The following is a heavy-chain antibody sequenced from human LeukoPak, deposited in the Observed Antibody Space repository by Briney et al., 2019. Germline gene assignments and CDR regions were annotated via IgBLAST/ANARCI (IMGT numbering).Heavy chain of an antibody. Sequence: SQTLSLTCAISGDSVSSNSAAWNWLRQSPSRGLEWLGRTYYRSKWYNDYAVSVKSRITINPDTSKNQFSLQLNSVTPEDTAVYYCAREFPSVAGNFGYWGQGTLVTVSS. CDR1: GDSVSSNSAA. CDR3: AREFPSVAGNFGY. V-gene: IGHV6-1*01. CDR2: TYYRSKWYN. D-gene: IGHD6-19*01. J-gene: IGHJ4*02.